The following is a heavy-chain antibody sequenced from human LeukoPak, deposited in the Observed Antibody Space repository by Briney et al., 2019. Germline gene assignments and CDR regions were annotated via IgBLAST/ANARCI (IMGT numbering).Heavy chain of an antibody. J-gene: IGHJ4*02. Sequence: SETLSLTCAVYGGSFSGYYWSWIRQPPGKGLEWIGEINRSGSTNYNPSLKSRVTISVDTSKNQFSLKLSSVTAADTAVYYCASTKPIVVVVAATSRSLDYWGQGTLVTVSS. CDR1: GGSFSGYY. D-gene: IGHD2-15*01. CDR3: ASTKPIVVVVAATSRSLDY. V-gene: IGHV4-34*01. CDR2: INRSGST.